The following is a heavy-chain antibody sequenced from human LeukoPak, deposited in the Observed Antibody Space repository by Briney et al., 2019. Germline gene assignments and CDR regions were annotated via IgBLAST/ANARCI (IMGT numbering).Heavy chain of an antibody. CDR2: MNPNSGNT. Sequence: ASVKVSCKASGYTFTSYDINWVRQATGQGLEWMGWMNPNSGNTGYAQKFQGRVTMTRNTSISTAYMELSSLRSEDTAVYYCARGAYSSGWLNYYYYYGMDVWGQGTTVTVSS. CDR1: GYTFTSYD. CDR3: ARGAYSSGWLNYYYYYGMDV. J-gene: IGHJ6*02. D-gene: IGHD6-19*01. V-gene: IGHV1-8*01.